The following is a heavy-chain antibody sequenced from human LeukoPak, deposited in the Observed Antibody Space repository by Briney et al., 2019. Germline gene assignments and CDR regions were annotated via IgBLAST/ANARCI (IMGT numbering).Heavy chain of an antibody. CDR1: GRSISSYY. V-gene: IGHV4-59*01. D-gene: IGHD1-26*01. Sequence: TETLSLTCTVSGRSISSYYWSWIRQSPGKGLEWIGHIYHSGSTNYNPSLKSRVTMSVDRSKNQFSLKLSSVTAADTALYYCARKGDRGSAGFFDYWGQGTLVTVSS. CDR2: IYHSGST. J-gene: IGHJ4*02. CDR3: ARKGDRGSAGFFDY.